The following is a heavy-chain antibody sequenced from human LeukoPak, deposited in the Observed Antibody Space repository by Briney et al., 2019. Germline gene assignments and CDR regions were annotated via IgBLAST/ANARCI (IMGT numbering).Heavy chain of an antibody. V-gene: IGHV3-53*01. J-gene: IGHJ4*02. CDR3: AGAYGYNYFHY. Sequence: SGGSLRLSCAASGFTVSRNYMSWVRQAPGKGLEWVSVIYTDGSTYYADSVRGRFTISGDNSENTLYLQMNSLRAEDTALYYCAGAYGYNYFHYWGQGTLVTVSS. CDR1: GFTVSRNY. CDR2: IYTDGST. D-gene: IGHD5-12*01.